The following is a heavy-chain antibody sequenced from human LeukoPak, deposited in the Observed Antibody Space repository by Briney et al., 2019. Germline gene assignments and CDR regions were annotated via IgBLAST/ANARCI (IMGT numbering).Heavy chain of an antibody. D-gene: IGHD3-10*01. Sequence: SETLSLTCAVYGGSFSGYYWSWIRQPPGKGLEWIGEINHSGSTNYNPSLKSRVTISVDTSKNQFSLKLSSVTAADTAVYYCARGFRTGSGSYYIYGMDVWGQGTTVTVSS. J-gene: IGHJ6*02. CDR2: INHSGST. CDR1: GGSFSGYY. V-gene: IGHV4-34*01. CDR3: ARGFRTGSGSYYIYGMDV.